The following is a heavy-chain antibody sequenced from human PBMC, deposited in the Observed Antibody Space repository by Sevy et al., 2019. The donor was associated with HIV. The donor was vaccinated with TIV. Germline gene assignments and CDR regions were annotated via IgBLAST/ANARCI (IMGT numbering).Heavy chain of an antibody. V-gene: IGHV3-66*01. Sequence: GGSLRLSCAASGLSVSDNYMNWVRQAPGKGLELVSVLYSDGRTYYADSVKGRFTISRDNSKNTLYLHMNNLRPEDTAVYYCARDRYYDASGYYYYYYGMDVWGQGTTVTVSS. CDR2: LYSDGRT. CDR3: ARDRYYDASGYYYYYYGMDV. D-gene: IGHD3-22*01. CDR1: GLSVSDNY. J-gene: IGHJ6*02.